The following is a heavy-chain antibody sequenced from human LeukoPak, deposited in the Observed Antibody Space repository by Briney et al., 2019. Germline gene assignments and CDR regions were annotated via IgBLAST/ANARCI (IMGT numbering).Heavy chain of an antibody. CDR1: GFTFSTYS. D-gene: IGHD3-16*01. J-gene: IGHJ4*02. CDR2: ISSSNSYI. Sequence: GGSLRLSCAASGFTFSTYSMNWVRQAPGKGLEWVSCISSSNSYIYYADSVKGRFTISRDNAKNSLYLQMNSLRAEDTAVYYCARAPGYAPGRNDYWGQGTLVTVSS. CDR3: ARAPGYAPGRNDY. V-gene: IGHV3-21*01.